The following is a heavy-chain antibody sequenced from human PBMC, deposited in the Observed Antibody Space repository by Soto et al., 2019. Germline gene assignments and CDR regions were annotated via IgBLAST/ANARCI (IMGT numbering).Heavy chain of an antibody. V-gene: IGHV3-7*01. CDR1: GFTFSSYW. CDR3: ARRGYSSGWYSIDY. CDR2: IKEDGSEK. D-gene: IGHD6-19*01. Sequence: GGSLRLSCAASGFTFSSYWMDWVRQAPGKGLEWVANIKEDGSEKYYVDSVKGRFTISRDNAKNSLYLQMNSLRAEDTAVYYCARRGYSSGWYSIDYWGQGTLVTVSS. J-gene: IGHJ4*02.